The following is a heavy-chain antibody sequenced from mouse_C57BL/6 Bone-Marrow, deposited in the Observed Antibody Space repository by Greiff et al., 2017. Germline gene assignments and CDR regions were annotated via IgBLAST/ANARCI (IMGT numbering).Heavy chain of an antibody. CDR2: MHPNGGSP. V-gene: IGHV1-64*01. D-gene: IGHD2-4*01. CDR3: ARSYDYDDYTMDY. CDR1: GYTFTNYW. J-gene: IGHJ4*01. Sequence: QVQLQQPGAELVKPGASVKLSCKASGYTFTNYWMHWVKQMPGQGLEWIGMMHPNGGSPDYNEKFKSEATLSVDKSSRTAYMELSSLTSEDSAVYYCARSYDYDDYTMDYWGQGTSVTVSS.